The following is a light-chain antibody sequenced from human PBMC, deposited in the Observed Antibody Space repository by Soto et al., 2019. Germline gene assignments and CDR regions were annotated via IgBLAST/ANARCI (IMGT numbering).Light chain of an antibody. CDR1: QGIRND. CDR3: IRQNSYPPM. Sequence: DIQMTQSPSSLSASVGDRVIITCRASQGIRNDLGWYQQKPGKAPKRLIYAAYSLQSGVTSRCSGSGAGTEFTLAISCLQPEDFASYYCIRQNSYPPMFGQGTKVELK. V-gene: IGKV1-17*01. J-gene: IGKJ1*01. CDR2: AAY.